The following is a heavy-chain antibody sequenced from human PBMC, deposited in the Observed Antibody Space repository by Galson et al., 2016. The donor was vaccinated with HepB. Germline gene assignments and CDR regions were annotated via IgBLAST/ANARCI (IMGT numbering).Heavy chain of an antibody. CDR3: AKESLGGNYPNYYYFYGMDV. D-gene: IGHD1-7*01. J-gene: IGHJ6*02. Sequence: SVKVSCKATGYTDYTFYIHWVRQAPGKGLEWMGIANPSGGSITYAQRFQGRVSMTTNTSTSTVYMELSNLTHEDTAVYYCAKESLGGNYPNYYYFYGMDVWGQGTTVTVSS. CDR2: ANPSGGSI. CDR1: GYTDYTFY. V-gene: IGHV1-46*02.